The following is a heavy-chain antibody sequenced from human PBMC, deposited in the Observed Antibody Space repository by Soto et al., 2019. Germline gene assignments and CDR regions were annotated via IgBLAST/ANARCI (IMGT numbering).Heavy chain of an antibody. CDR2: IVGSGDNT. CDR1: GFTFSSYT. D-gene: IGHD3-10*01. J-gene: IGHJ3*02. Sequence: GGSLRLSCAASGFTFSSYTMTWVRQAPGERLEWVSSIVGSGDNTYYADSVKGRFTISRDNSKTTLCLQMNSLRAEDTAVYYCAKYYYGSGSIRAFDIWGQGTTVTVSS. V-gene: IGHV3-23*01. CDR3: AKYYYGSGSIRAFDI.